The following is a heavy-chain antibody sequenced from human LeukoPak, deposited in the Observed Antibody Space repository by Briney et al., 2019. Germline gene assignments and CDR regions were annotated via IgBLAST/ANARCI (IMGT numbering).Heavy chain of an antibody. CDR2: IYYRGTT. Sequence: SETLSLICSVCGGSFCCSSYYWGWICQPPGKGLEWIGSIYYRGTTYHNPSLKNRLTISVNTSKNQFSQNLSSLTAADTAVYYCTRRVAEAGHYWPQKTLHTVSS. V-gene: IGHV4-39*01. J-gene: IGHJ4*02. D-gene: IGHD6-13*01. CDR3: TRRVAEAGHY. CDR1: GGSFCCSSYY.